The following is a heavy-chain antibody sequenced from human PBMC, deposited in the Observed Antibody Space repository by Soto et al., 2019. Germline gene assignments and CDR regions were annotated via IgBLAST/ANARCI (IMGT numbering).Heavy chain of an antibody. D-gene: IGHD3-22*01. CDR3: ARESEASSGYTYFDY. Sequence: VKVSCKASGGTFSSYAISWVRQAPGQGLEWMGGIIPIFGTANYAQKFQGRVTITADESTSTAYMELSSLGSEDTAVYYCARESEASSGYTYFDYWGQGTLVTVSS. CDR1: GGTFSSYA. V-gene: IGHV1-69*01. CDR2: IIPIFGTA. J-gene: IGHJ4*02.